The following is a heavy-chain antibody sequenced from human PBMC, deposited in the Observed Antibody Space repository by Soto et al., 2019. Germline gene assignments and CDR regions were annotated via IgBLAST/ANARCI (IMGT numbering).Heavy chain of an antibody. V-gene: IGHV4-59*01. CDR3: AREGLTGTIGLYYYYGMDV. J-gene: IGHJ6*02. Sequence: SETMSLTCTVSGGSIRSSYWSWIRQPPGKGLEWIVYIYYSGSTNYNPSLKSRVTISVDTSKNQFSLKLSSVTAADTAVYYCAREGLTGTIGLYYYYGMDVWGQGTTVT. CDR2: IYYSGST. D-gene: IGHD1-7*01. CDR1: GGSIRSSY.